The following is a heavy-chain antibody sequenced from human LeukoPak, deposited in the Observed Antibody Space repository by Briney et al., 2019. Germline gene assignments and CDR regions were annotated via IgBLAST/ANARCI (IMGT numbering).Heavy chain of an antibody. CDR1: GGSINSYY. CDR2: MYYSGGT. D-gene: IGHD5-24*01. J-gene: IGHJ4*02. CDR3: TRRCKDAYTLYCFDY. V-gene: IGHV4-59*01. Sequence: SETLSLTCPVSGGSINSYYWSWIRPPPGKGLAGIGHMYYSGGTNYNPSLKSEVPISVDPSQNQFSRNPASVHPANTAVYYVTRRCKDAYTLYCFDYWGQGTLVTVSS.